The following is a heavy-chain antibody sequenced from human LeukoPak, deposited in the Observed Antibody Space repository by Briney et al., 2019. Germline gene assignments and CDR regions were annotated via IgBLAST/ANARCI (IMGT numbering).Heavy chain of an antibody. V-gene: IGHV3-15*04. D-gene: IGHD6-13*01. CDR2: IETKSDGGTT. CDR1: GFPFSNAL. Sequence: GGSLRLSCAASGFPFSNALMSWVRQAPGKGLEWVGRIETKSDGGTTVYAAPVKGRFTISRDDSKNALYLQMNSLKAEDTAVYYCTADFQQPDWGQGTLVTVSS. J-gene: IGHJ4*02. CDR3: TADFQQPD.